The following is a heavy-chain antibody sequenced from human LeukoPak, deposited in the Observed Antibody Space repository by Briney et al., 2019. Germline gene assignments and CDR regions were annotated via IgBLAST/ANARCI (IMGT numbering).Heavy chain of an antibody. Sequence: PSQTLSLTCAVSGDSISSGGYSWSWIRQPPGKGLEWIGYIYHSGSTYYNPSLKSRVTISVDRSKNQFSLRLSSVTAADTALYYCAYSGSYGHLGYWGQGIPVTVSS. V-gene: IGHV4-30-2*01. CDR2: IYHSGST. CDR1: GDSISSGGYS. CDR3: AYSGSYGHLGY. D-gene: IGHD1-26*01. J-gene: IGHJ4*02.